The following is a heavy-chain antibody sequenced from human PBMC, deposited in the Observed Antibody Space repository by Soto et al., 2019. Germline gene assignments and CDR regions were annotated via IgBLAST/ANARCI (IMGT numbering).Heavy chain of an antibody. CDR1: GFTFSNAW. V-gene: IGHV3-15*01. CDR2: IKSKTDGGTT. D-gene: IGHD2-8*02. CDR3: EGNTGYFDY. Sequence: GALRLSCAASGFTFSNAWMSWVRQAPGKGLEWVGRIKSKTDGGTTDYAAPVKGRLTISRDDSKNTLYLQMNSLKTEDTAVYYCEGNTGYFDYWGQGTLVTVSS. J-gene: IGHJ4*02.